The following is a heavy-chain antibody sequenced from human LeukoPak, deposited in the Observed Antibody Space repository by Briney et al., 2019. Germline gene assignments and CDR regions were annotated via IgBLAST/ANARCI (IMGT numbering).Heavy chain of an antibody. CDR1: GFTFSSYD. CDR2: IGTAGDT. D-gene: IGHD1-26*01. CDR3: ARGKGGSYPLSYYYYGMDV. V-gene: IGHV3-13*01. J-gene: IGHJ6*02. Sequence: GGSLRLSCAASGFTFSSYDMHWVRQATGKGLEWVSAIGTAGDTYYPGSVKGRFTISRENAKNSLYLQMNSLRAGDTAVYYCARGKGGSYPLSYYYYGMDVWGQGTTVTVSS.